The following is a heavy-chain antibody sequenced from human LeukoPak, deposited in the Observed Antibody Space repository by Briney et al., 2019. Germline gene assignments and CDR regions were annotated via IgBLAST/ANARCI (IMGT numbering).Heavy chain of an antibody. D-gene: IGHD3-22*01. CDR3: ASRTYYYDSSGLNDDD. CDR2: IIPILGIA. J-gene: IGHJ4*02. CDR1: GGTFSSYA. Sequence: ASVTVSFQASGGTFSSYASSWVRQAPGQGGEWMGGIIPILGIANYVQKFQGRVTIAAYKSTSTAYMELSSLRSEDTAVYYCASRTYYYDSSGLNDDDWGQGTLVTVSS. V-gene: IGHV1-69*04.